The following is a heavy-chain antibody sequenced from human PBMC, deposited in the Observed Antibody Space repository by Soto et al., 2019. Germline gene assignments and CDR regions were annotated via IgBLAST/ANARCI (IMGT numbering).Heavy chain of an antibody. D-gene: IGHD1-26*01. CDR3: AKDRGSYYDLEYYFDY. J-gene: IGHJ4*02. V-gene: IGHV3-30*18. Sequence: GGSLRLSCAASGFTFSSYGMHWVRQAPGKGLEWVAVISYDGSNKYYADSVKGRFTISRDNSKNTLYLQMNSLRAEDTAVYYCAKDRGSYYDLEYYFDYWGQGTLVTVSS. CDR2: ISYDGSNK. CDR1: GFTFSSYG.